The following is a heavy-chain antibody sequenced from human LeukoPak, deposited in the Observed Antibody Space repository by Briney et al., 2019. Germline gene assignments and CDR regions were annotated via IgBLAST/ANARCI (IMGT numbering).Heavy chain of an antibody. Sequence: GGSLRLSCAASGFTFNNYAMTWVRQAPGKGLEWVAVISYDGSNKYYADSVKGRFTISRDNSKNTLYLQMNSLRAEDTAVYYCAKSPVRYSSSWYFDYWGQGTLVTVSS. CDR1: GFTFNNYA. J-gene: IGHJ4*02. D-gene: IGHD6-13*01. CDR2: ISYDGSNK. CDR3: AKSPVRYSSSWYFDY. V-gene: IGHV3-30*18.